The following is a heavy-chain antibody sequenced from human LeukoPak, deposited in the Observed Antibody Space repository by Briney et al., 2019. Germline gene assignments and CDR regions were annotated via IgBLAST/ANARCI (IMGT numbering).Heavy chain of an antibody. V-gene: IGHV5-51*01. Sequence: GESLKISXKGSGYSFTSYWIGWVRQMPGKGLEWTGIIYPGDSDTRYSPSFQGQVTISADKSISTAYLQWSSLKASDTATYYCARRETLEGLRREYYYYYMDVWGKGTTVTVSS. D-gene: IGHD3-16*01. CDR1: GYSFTSYW. CDR2: IYPGDSDT. J-gene: IGHJ6*03. CDR3: ARRETLEGLRREYYYYYMDV.